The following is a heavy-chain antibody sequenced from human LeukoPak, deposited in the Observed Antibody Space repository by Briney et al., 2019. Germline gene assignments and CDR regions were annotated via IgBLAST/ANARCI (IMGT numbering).Heavy chain of an antibody. D-gene: IGHD3-16*01. CDR3: ARALPYDYGWVDP. V-gene: IGHV3-30-3*01. J-gene: IGHJ5*02. CDR2: ISYDGSNK. Sequence: PGGSLRLSCAASGFTFSSYAMHWVRQAPGKGLEWVAVISYDGSNKYYADSVKGRFTISRDNSKNTLYLQMNSLRGEDTAVYYCARALPYDYGWVDPWGQGTLVTVSS. CDR1: GFTFSSYA.